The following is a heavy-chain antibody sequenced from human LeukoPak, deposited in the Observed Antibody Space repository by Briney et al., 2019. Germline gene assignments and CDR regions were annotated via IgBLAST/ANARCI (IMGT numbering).Heavy chain of an antibody. CDR2: IYSGGNT. Sequence: PSETLSLTCTVSGGSISSSSYYWSWIRQPPGTGLEWIGSIYSGGNTYYNPSLKSRVTISVDASKNQCSLRLSSVTAADTAVYFCGRYGHPVITPIDSWGQGTLVIVSS. D-gene: IGHD4-17*01. V-gene: IGHV4-39*01. J-gene: IGHJ4*02. CDR1: GGSISSSSYY. CDR3: GRYGHPVITPIDS.